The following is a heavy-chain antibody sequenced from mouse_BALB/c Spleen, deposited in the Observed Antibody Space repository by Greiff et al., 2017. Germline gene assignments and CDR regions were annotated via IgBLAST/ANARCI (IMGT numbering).Heavy chain of an antibody. CDR1: GYSFTSYW. D-gene: IGHD4-1*01. CDR3: ASKTDYYAMDY. J-gene: IGHJ4*01. Sequence: QVQLQQSGPQLVRPGASVKISCKASGYSFTSYWMHWVKPRPGQGLEWIGMIDPSDSETRLNQKFKDKATLTVDKSSNTAYMQLSSPTSEESAVYFCASKTDYYAMDYWGQGTSVTVSS. CDR2: IDPSDSET. V-gene: IGHV1S127*01.